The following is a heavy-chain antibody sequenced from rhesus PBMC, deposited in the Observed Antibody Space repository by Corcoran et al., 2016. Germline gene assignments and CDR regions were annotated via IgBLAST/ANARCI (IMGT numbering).Heavy chain of an antibody. J-gene: IGHJ2*01. CDR3: ARDDNNNGDWHFDF. Sequence: QVQLKESGPGLVRPSETLSLTCAVSGASIRSSWWSWLRPPPGKGLAWIGEVNGDGGATYSNPSLGSRGSISKDASNNQFSLKLTSVTAADTAMYYCARDDNNNGDWHFDFWGPGTPIIISS. CDR2: VNGDGGAT. CDR1: GASIRSSW. D-gene: IGHD4-11*01. V-gene: IGHV4-80*01.